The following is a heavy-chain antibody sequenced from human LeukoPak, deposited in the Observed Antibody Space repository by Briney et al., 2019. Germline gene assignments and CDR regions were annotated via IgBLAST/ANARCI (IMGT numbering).Heavy chain of an antibody. CDR3: AREFWSGYV. J-gene: IGHJ4*02. CDR2: IYCSRST. V-gene: IGHV4-31*03. CDR1: GGSISSGGYY. D-gene: IGHD3-3*01. Sequence: PSQTLSLTCTVSGGSISSGGYYWSWIRQHPGKGLEWIGYIYCSRSTYYNPSLKSRVTISVETSKKQSSLKLSSVTAADTAVYYCAREFWSGYVWGQGTLVTVSS.